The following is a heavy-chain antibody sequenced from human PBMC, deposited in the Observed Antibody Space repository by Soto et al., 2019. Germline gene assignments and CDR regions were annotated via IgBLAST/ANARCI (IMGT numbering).Heavy chain of an antibody. D-gene: IGHD3-10*01. CDR1: GGSVSSGSYY. Sequence: SETLSLTCTVSGGSVSSGSYYWSWIRQPPGKGLEWIGYIYYSGSTNYNPSLKSRVTISVDTSKNQFSLKLSSVTAADTAVYYCARDRVRGVIRPNYPLGGFDPWGQGTLVTVSS. CDR3: ARDRVRGVIRPNYPLGGFDP. CDR2: IYYSGST. V-gene: IGHV4-61*01. J-gene: IGHJ5*02.